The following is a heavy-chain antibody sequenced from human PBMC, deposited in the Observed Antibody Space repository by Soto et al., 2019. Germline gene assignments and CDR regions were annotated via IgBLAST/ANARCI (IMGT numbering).Heavy chain of an antibody. V-gene: IGHV1-46*01. J-gene: IGHJ3*02. CDR1: GYTFTSYY. D-gene: IGHD6-13*01. Sequence: QVQLVQSGAEVKKPGASVKVSCKASGYTFTSYYMHCVRQAPGQGLEWMGIIIPSGGSKSNAQKFLGRVTMTRDTCTTIVNKEMSSLRSEDTAVYYWARGAPYSRSTLAAFDIWGKGTMVTVSS. CDR3: ARGAPYSRSTLAAFDI. CDR2: IIPSGGSK.